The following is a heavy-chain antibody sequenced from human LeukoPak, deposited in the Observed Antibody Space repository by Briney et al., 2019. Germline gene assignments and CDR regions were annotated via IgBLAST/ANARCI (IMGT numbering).Heavy chain of an antibody. CDR1: GFTFSRSA. D-gene: IGHD5-18*01. Sequence: GGSLRVSCAASGFTFSRSAMSWVRQAPGKGLVWVSRINSDGSSTSYADSVKGRFTISRDNAKNTLYLQMNSLRAEDTAVYYCARNLGGYSYGYLYYYYGMDVWGQGTTVTVSS. V-gene: IGHV3-74*01. CDR3: ARNLGGYSYGYLYYYYGMDV. J-gene: IGHJ6*02. CDR2: INSDGSST.